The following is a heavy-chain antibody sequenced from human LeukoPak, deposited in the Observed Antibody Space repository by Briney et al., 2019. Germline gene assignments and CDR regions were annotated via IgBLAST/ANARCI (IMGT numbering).Heavy chain of an antibody. CDR3: ARGGDIVGATRSAFDI. CDR1: GFTFSSYE. Sequence: PGGSLRLSCAASGFTFSSYEMNWVRQAPGKGLEWVSVIYSGGSAYYADSVKGRFTISRDNSKNTLYLQMNSLRAEDTAVYYCARGGDIVGATRSAFDIWGQGTMVTVSS. V-gene: IGHV3-53*01. J-gene: IGHJ3*02. CDR2: IYSGGSA. D-gene: IGHD1-26*01.